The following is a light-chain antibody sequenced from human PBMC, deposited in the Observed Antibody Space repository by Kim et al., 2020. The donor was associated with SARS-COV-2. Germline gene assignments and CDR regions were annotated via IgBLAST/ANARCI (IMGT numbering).Light chain of an antibody. V-gene: IGLV3-21*04. CDR2: YDS. CDR3: PAWDIGVV. Sequence: SYELTQPPSVSVAPGKTARITCGGNNIGRKNVHWYQQKPGQAPVLVFYYDSDRPSEIPERFSGSNSGNTAILTISRVEAGDEDDYYCPAWDIGVVFGGGTQLTVL. CDR1: NIGRKN. J-gene: IGLJ2*01.